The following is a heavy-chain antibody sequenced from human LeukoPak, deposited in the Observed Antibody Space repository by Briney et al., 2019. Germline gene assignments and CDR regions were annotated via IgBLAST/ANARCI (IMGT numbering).Heavy chain of an antibody. CDR3: ASGITGTDLDY. CDR2: IYYSGST. Sequence: PSETLSLTCTVSGGSISSYYWSWIRQPPGKGLEWIGYIYYSGSTNYNPSLKSRVTISVDSSKNQFSLKLSSVTAADTAVYYCASGITGTDLDYWGQGTLVTVSS. V-gene: IGHV4-59*01. CDR1: GGSISSYY. D-gene: IGHD1-7*01. J-gene: IGHJ4*02.